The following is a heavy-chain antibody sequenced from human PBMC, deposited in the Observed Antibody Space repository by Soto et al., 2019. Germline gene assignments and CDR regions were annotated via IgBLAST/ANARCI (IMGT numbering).Heavy chain of an antibody. CDR1: GFTFSSYA. D-gene: IGHD3-22*01. Sequence: GGSLRLSCAASGFTFSSYAMSWVRQAPGKGLEWVSAISGSGGSTYYADSVKGRFTISRDNSKNTLYLQMNSLRAEDTAVYYCAKGGPYDSSGYGFFDYWGQGTLVTVSS. CDR2: ISGSGGST. V-gene: IGHV3-23*01. CDR3: AKGGPYDSSGYGFFDY. J-gene: IGHJ4*02.